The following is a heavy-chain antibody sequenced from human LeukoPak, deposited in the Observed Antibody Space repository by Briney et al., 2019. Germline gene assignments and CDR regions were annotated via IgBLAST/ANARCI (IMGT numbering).Heavy chain of an antibody. V-gene: IGHV4-59*01. J-gene: IGHJ4*02. D-gene: IGHD1-26*01. CDR2: IYNSGST. Sequence: PSETLSLTCTVSGGSINGYYWSWIRQPPGKGLEWIGCIYNSGSTNYNPSLKSRVTISEDTSKNQFSLKLSSVTAADTAVYYCARGLLWEFDYWGQGTLVTVSS. CDR3: ARGLLWEFDY. CDR1: GGSINGYY.